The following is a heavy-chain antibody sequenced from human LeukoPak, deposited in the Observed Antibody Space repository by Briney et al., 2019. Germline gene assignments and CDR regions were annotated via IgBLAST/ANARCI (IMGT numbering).Heavy chain of an antibody. D-gene: IGHD6-13*01. CDR3: ARDPLSSSSFDL. CDR2: IDWNGGST. CDR1: GFTFDKYG. Sequence: GGSLRLSCAASGFTFDKYGMSWVRQAPGKGLEWVSGIDWNGGSTGYADSVKGRFTISRDNAKNSLFLQMNSLRAEDTAVYYCARDPLSSSSFDLWGQGTLVTVSS. V-gene: IGHV3-20*04. J-gene: IGHJ4*02.